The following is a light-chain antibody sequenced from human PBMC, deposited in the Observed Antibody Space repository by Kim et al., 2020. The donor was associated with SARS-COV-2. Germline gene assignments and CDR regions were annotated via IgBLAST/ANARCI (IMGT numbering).Light chain of an antibody. Sequence: GHSITISCTGTINDIGTYNYVSWYQLQPDKAPKLIIYDVTHRPSGVSDRFSGSKSANTASLSISGLQAEDEADYYCGSYTSSATLIFGGGTQLTVL. CDR1: INDIGTYNY. J-gene: IGLJ2*01. V-gene: IGLV2-14*04. CDR2: DVT. CDR3: GSYTSSATLI.